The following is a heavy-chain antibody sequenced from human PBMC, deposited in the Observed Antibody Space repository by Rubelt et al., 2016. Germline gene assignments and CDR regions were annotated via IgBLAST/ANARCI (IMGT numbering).Heavy chain of an antibody. CDR1: GYTFTSYA. Sequence: QVQLVQSGAEVKKPGASVKVSCKASGYTFTSYAMHWVRQAPGQRLEWLGWINAGHGNTKSSQKFQGRATITMDTSARKAYMGLISLRSEDTAVYYCAGAQRIRLLMVYAPTFDYWGQGTLVTVSS. V-gene: IGHV1-3*01. CDR2: INAGHGNT. D-gene: IGHD2-8*01. CDR3: AGAQRIRLLMVYAPTFDY. J-gene: IGHJ4*02.